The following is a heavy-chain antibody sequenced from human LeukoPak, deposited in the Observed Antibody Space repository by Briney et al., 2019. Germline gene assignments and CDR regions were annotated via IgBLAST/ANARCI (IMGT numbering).Heavy chain of an antibody. V-gene: IGHV3-7*01. J-gene: IGHJ4*02. Sequence: GGSLRLSCAASGFAVSAYWMSWVRQAPGKGLDWVATIKQDGSEKFYVDSVKGRFTISRDNAQNSLFLQMNSLRADDTAVYYCLRDLGSGGTCLGYWGQGTLVTVSS. CDR2: IKQDGSEK. CDR3: LRDLGSGGTCLGY. CDR1: GFAVSAYW. D-gene: IGHD2-15*01.